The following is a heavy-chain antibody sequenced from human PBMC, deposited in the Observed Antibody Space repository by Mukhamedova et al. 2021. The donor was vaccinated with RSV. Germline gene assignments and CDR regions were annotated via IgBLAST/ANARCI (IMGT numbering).Heavy chain of an antibody. V-gene: IGHV3-7*01. D-gene: IGHD3-22*01. CDR3: ARDEDYYDSSGQRDASDI. Sequence: DSVKGRFTISRDNAKNSLYLQMNSLRAEDTAVYYCARDEDYYDSSGQRDASDIWGQGTMVTVSS. J-gene: IGHJ3*02.